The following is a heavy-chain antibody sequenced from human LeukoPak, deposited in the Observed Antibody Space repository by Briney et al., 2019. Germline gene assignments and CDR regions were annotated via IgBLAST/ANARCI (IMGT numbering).Heavy chain of an antibody. J-gene: IGHJ4*02. Sequence: ASVKVSCKASGGTFSSYAISWVRQAPGQGLEWMGRIIPILGIANYAQKFQGRVTITADKSTSTAYMELSSLRSEDTAVYYCARDPLGAVGVPRFDYWGQGTLVTVSS. D-gene: IGHD1-26*01. CDR1: GGTFSSYA. CDR3: ARDPLGAVGVPRFDY. CDR2: IIPILGIA. V-gene: IGHV1-69*04.